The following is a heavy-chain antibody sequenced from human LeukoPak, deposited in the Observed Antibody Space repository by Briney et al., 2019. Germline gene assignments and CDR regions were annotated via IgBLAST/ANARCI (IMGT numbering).Heavy chain of an antibody. Sequence: SVKVSCKASGGTFSSYAISWVRQAPGQGLEWMGGIIPIFGTANYAQKFQGRVTITADKSTSTAYMELSSLRSEDTAVYYCARATDSRTNWFDPWGQGTLVTVSS. CDR1: GGTFSSYA. D-gene: IGHD6-13*01. CDR2: IIPIFGTA. J-gene: IGHJ5*02. V-gene: IGHV1-69*06. CDR3: ARATDSRTNWFDP.